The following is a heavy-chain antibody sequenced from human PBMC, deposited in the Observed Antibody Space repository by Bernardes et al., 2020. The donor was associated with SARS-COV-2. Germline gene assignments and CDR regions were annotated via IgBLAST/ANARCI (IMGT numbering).Heavy chain of an antibody. CDR1: GGSISSYY. CDR3: ARARLFYDFRV. Sequence: SETLSLTCTVSGGSISSYYWSWIRQPPGKGLEWIGYIYYSGSTNYNPSLKSRVTISVDTSKNQFSLKLSSVTAADTAVYYCARARLFYDFRVWGQGTTVTVSS. J-gene: IGHJ6*02. V-gene: IGHV4-59*01. D-gene: IGHD3-3*01. CDR2: IYYSGST.